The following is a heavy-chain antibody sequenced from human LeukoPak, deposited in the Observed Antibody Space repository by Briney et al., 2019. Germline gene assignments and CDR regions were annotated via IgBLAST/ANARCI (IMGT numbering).Heavy chain of an antibody. J-gene: IGHJ4*02. CDR2: ISGSGGST. V-gene: IGHV3-23*01. CDR3: AKDREDTIFGVVNPFDY. Sequence: GGSLRLSCAASGFTFTNYAMTWVRQAPGKGLEWVSAISGSGGSTYYADSVKGRFTISRDNSKNTLYLQMNSLRAEDTAVYYCAKDREDTIFGVVNPFDYWGQGTLVTVSS. CDR1: GFTFTNYA. D-gene: IGHD3-3*01.